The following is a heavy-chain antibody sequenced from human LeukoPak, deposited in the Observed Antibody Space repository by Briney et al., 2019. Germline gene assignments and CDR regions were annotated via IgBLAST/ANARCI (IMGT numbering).Heavy chain of an antibody. D-gene: IGHD6-6*01. V-gene: IGHV4-59*01. CDR3: ARDKYSGQLVFDY. CDR2: IYYSGST. Sequence: SGTLSLTCTVSGGSISGSYWSWIRQPPGKGLEYIGYIYYSGSTNYNPSLRSRVTMSVDTSKNQFSLKMSSVTAADTAVYYCARDKYSGQLVFDYWGQGSLAVVSS. CDR1: GGSISGSY. J-gene: IGHJ4*02.